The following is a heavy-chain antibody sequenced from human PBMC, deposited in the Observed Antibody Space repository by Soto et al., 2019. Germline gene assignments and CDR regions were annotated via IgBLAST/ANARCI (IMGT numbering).Heavy chain of an antibody. Sequence: QVQLVESGGGVVQPGRSLRLSCAASGFTFSSYGMHWVRQAPGKGLEWVAVIWYDGSNKYYADSVKGRFTISRDNSKNTLYLQMNSLRAEDTAVYYCARSEYSSSFFDYWGQGTLVTVSS. CDR1: GFTFSSYG. J-gene: IGHJ4*02. V-gene: IGHV3-33*01. CDR2: IWYDGSNK. CDR3: ARSEYSSSFFDY. D-gene: IGHD6-6*01.